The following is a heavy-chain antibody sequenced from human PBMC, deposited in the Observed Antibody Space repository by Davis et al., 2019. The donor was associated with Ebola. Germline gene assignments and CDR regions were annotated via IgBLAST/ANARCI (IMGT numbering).Heavy chain of an antibody. J-gene: IGHJ6*01. CDR1: GFSFSSYS. Sequence: GESLKISCAASGFSFSSYSMNWVRQAPGKGLEWVSSISGSSNYIYYADSVKGRFTISRDNAKSSLYLQMNSLRAEDTAVYYCARGGGDVVLVPAAITRYYYGMDVWGQGTTVTVSS. V-gene: IGHV3-21*01. CDR2: ISGSSNYI. CDR3: ARGGGDVVLVPAAITRYYYGMDV. D-gene: IGHD2-2*02.